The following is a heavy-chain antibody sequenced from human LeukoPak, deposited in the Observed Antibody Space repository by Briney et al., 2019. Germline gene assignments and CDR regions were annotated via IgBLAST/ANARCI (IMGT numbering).Heavy chain of an antibody. CDR1: GTSMNTHY. J-gene: IGHJ4*02. D-gene: IGHD5-18*01. Sequence: SSETLSLTCAVSGTSMNTHYWSWIRQPPGKGLEWVGYMLDTVTTKDNPSLKSRFTLSADTSKNQFSLRLTSVTAAGTAVYYCATIKRGNIFGYFDFWGQGIPVTVSS. CDR2: MLDTVTT. CDR3: ATIKRGNIFGYFDF. V-gene: IGHV4-59*11.